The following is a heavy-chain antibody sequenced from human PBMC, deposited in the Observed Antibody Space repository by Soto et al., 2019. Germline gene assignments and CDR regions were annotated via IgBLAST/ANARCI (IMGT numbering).Heavy chain of an antibody. CDR3: ARLVGGYSYGSFDY. CDR2: ISAYNGNT. D-gene: IGHD5-18*01. CDR1: GYTFTIYG. Sequence: ASVKVSCKASGYTFTIYGISWVRQSPLQWREWMGCISAYNGNTNYAQKLQGRVTMTTDTSTSTAYMELRSLRSDDTAVYYCARLVGGYSYGSFDYWGQGTLVTAPQ. V-gene: IGHV1-18*04. J-gene: IGHJ4*02.